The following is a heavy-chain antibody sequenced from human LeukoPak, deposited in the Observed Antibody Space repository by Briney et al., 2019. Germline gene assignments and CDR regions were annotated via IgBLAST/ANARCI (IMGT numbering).Heavy chain of an antibody. CDR1: GFTLKNYW. CDR3: AREYEGYCSGGSCFRGTYNWFDP. D-gene: IGHD2-15*01. V-gene: IGHV3-7*01. J-gene: IGHJ5*02. Sequence: GGSLRLSCGASGFTLKNYWMSWVRQAPGKGLEWVANINQDGSEKYYVDSVKGRLTISRDNAKNSLYLQMNSLRAEDTAVYYCAREYEGYCSGGSCFRGTYNWFDPWGQGTLVTVSS. CDR2: INQDGSEK.